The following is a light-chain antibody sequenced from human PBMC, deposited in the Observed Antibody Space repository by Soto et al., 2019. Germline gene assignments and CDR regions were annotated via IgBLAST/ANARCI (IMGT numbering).Light chain of an antibody. V-gene: IGLV2-14*01. CDR3: SSCTTSSTVV. J-gene: IGLJ2*01. Sequence: QSALTQPASVSGSPGQSITISCTGTSSDVGGYNCVSWYQQHPGKAPKLMIYAVSNRPSGVSNRFSGSKSGNTASLTISGLQAEDEADYYCSSCTTSSTVVFGGGTQLTVL. CDR2: AVS. CDR1: SSDVGGYNC.